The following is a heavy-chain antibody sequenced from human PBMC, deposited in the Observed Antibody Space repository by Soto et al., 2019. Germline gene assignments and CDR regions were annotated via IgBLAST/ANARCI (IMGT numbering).Heavy chain of an antibody. V-gene: IGHV4-31*03. CDR3: ARNNGGGWSGMGGWFDP. CDR1: GGSISSGGYY. D-gene: IGHD3-3*01. CDR2: IYYSGST. J-gene: IGHJ5*02. Sequence: QVQLQESGPGLVKPSQTLSLTCTVSGGSISSGGYYWSWIRQHPGKGLEWIGYIYYSGSTYYNPSLKSRVTISVDTSKNQFSLKLSSVTAADTAVYHCARNNGGGWSGMGGWFDPWGQGTLVTVSS.